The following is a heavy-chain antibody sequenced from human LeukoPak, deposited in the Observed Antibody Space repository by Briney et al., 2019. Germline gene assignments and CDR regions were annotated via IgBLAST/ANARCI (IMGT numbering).Heavy chain of an antibody. D-gene: IGHD5-12*01. CDR2: ISDDGNNE. J-gene: IGHJ4*02. CDR3: ARSYRYRGWKYFDY. Sequence: PGGSLRLSCATSGFTFNKYSFHWVRQAPGKGLEWVAVISDDGNNEYYVDSVKGRFTISRDNSKNTLYLQMNSLRTEDTAMYYCARSYRYRGWKYFDYWGQGTLVTVSS. CDR1: GFTFNKYS. V-gene: IGHV3-30-3*01.